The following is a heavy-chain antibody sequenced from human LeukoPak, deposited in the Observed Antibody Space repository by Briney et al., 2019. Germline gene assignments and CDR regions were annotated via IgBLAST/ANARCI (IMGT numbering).Heavy chain of an antibody. CDR1: VGSINSGNW. D-gene: IGHD2-2*02. Sequence: KPWGTLSLTCAVSVGSINSGNWWSWVRQSPGKGLEWIGEIYHNGTPNYNPSLKSRVTISADTFKNHFSLKMTSVTAADTAVYYCATAPILRGEGGEHYKYGMDVWGQGTTVIVSS. J-gene: IGHJ6*02. CDR2: IYHNGTP. V-gene: IGHV4-4*02. CDR3: ATAPILRGEGGEHYKYGMDV.